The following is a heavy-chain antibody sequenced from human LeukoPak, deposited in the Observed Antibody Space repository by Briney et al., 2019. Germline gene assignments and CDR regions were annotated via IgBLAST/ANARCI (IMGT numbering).Heavy chain of an antibody. CDR1: GITLSTYG. Sequence: PGGSLRLSCVASGITLSTYGMNWVRLAPGKGLEWVANIKPGGGERYYVDSVKGRFTISRDNAKNSVDLQMNSLRVEDTAVYYCMRGGGDYWGQGTLVTVSS. J-gene: IGHJ4*02. V-gene: IGHV3-7*01. CDR2: IKPGGGER. CDR3: MRGGGDY. D-gene: IGHD3-16*01.